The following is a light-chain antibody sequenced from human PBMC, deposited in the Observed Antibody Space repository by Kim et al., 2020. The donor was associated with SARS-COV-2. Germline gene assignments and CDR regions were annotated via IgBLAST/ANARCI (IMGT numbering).Light chain of an antibody. J-gene: IGKJ4*01. CDR3: QQRGDWPLT. CDR1: QYINSY. V-gene: IGKV3-11*01. Sequence: SLSPGERAPLSCRSSQYINSYFAWYQQKPGQAPRLLIYDATNRATGIPARFSGGGSGTDFTLTISSLELEDFATYYCQQRGDWPLTFGGGTKVEI. CDR2: DAT.